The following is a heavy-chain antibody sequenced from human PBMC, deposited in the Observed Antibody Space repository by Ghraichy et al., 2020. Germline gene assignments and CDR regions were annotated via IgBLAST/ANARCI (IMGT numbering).Heavy chain of an antibody. J-gene: IGHJ4*02. D-gene: IGHD1-26*01. CDR2: IYWDDDK. V-gene: IGHV2-5*02. CDR1: GFSLSTSGVG. Sequence: SGPTLVKPTQTLTLTCTFSGFSLSTSGVGVGWIRQPPGKALEWLALIYWDDDKRYSPSLKSRLTITKDTSKNQVVLTMTNMDPVDTATYYCAHRRNLGEWELPTYYFDYWGQGTLVTVSS. CDR3: AHRRNLGEWELPTYYFDY.